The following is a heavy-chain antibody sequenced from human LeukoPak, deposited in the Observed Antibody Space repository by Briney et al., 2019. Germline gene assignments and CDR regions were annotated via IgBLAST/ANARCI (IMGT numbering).Heavy chain of an antibody. Sequence: GGSLRLSCVASGFTFSSYGMSWVRQTPGEGVEWGSAIDRSGGRTNYADSVKGRFTLSRDNSKNTLYLQMNSLRAEDTAVYYCAKERPKAANNYAYDYDYWGQGLLVTVSS. D-gene: IGHD5-24*01. CDR3: AKERPKAANNYAYDYDY. CDR1: GFTFSSYG. CDR2: IDRSGGRT. V-gene: IGHV3-23*01. J-gene: IGHJ4*02.